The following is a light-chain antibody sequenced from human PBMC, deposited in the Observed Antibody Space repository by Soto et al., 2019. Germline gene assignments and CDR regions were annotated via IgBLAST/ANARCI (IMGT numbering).Light chain of an antibody. CDR3: QQYNDYSGT. J-gene: IGKJ2*01. CDR1: QSVSSY. Sequence: VVTPSPATLSFSPGARSTLSCRASQSVSSYLAWYQQKPGQAPRLLIYDASNRATGIPARFSGSGSGTDFTLTISSLQPDDFATYYCQQYNDYSGTLGQGTKVDI. CDR2: DAS. V-gene: IGKV3-11*01.